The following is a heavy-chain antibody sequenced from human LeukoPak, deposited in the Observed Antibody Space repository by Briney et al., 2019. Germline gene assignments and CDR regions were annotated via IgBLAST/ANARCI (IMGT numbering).Heavy chain of an antibody. CDR1: GASVRSHF. D-gene: IGHD1-26*01. J-gene: IGHJ3*01. V-gene: IGHV4-59*02. Sequence: PTETLSLTCGVSGASVRSHFWSWIRQTPGMGLEWIGYVSNKGSTAYNPSLRSRVTISLDAPKNEVSLNVRSVSAADTAVYYCAKDVSGTCYAFDVWGQGRTV. CDR2: VSNKGST. CDR3: AKDVSGTCYAFDV.